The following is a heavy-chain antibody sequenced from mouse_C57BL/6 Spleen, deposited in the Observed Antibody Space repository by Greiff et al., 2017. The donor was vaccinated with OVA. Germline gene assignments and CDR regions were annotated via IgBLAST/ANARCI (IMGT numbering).Heavy chain of an antibody. CDR2: ISSGSSTI. CDR1: GFTFSDYG. CDR3: AREIFLYFDV. Sequence: EVQLKESGGGLVKPGGSLKLSCAASGFTFSDYGMHWVRQAPEKGLEWVAYISSGSSTIYYADTVKGRFTISRDNAKNTLFLQMTSLRSEDTAMYYCAREIFLYFDVWGTGTTVTVSS. J-gene: IGHJ1*03. V-gene: IGHV5-17*01.